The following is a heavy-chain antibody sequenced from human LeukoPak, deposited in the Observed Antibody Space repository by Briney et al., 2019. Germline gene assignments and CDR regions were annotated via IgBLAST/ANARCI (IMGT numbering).Heavy chain of an antibody. Sequence: GGSLRLSCAASGFTVSNNYMSWVRQAPGKGLEWVSVIYSGGSIYYADSVKGRFTISRDNSRSTLFLQLNSLRAEDTAIYYCGRSLTSLRLTDWGQGTLVAVSS. CDR2: IYSGGSI. D-gene: IGHD2-21*02. CDR1: GFTVSNNY. CDR3: GRSLTSLRLTD. V-gene: IGHV3-53*01. J-gene: IGHJ4*02.